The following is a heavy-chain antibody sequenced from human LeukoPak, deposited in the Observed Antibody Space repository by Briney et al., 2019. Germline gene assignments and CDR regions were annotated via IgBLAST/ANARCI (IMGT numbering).Heavy chain of an antibody. CDR3: VREASGGTKGVSGTFDI. Sequence: GGSLRLSCAASGFTLRTYWVSWVRQAPGKGLEWVASIRRDGSEKYYVDSVKGRFTISRDNAKNSLYLQMNSLRAEDTAVYHCVREASGGTKGVSGTFDIWGQGTLVIVSS. J-gene: IGHJ3*02. CDR2: IRRDGSEK. CDR1: GFTLRTYW. V-gene: IGHV3-7*01. D-gene: IGHD6-13*01.